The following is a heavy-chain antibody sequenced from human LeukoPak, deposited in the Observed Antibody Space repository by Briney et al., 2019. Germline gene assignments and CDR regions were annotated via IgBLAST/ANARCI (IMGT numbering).Heavy chain of an antibody. Sequence: QAGGSLRLSCAASGFTFSSYGMHWVRQAPGKGLEWVAVISYDGSNKYYADSVKGRFTISRDNSKNTLYLQMNSLRAEDTAVYYCAKGSGRPYYFDYWGQGTLVTVSS. J-gene: IGHJ4*02. CDR2: ISYDGSNK. CDR1: GFTFSSYG. D-gene: IGHD1-26*01. V-gene: IGHV3-30*18. CDR3: AKGSGRPYYFDY.